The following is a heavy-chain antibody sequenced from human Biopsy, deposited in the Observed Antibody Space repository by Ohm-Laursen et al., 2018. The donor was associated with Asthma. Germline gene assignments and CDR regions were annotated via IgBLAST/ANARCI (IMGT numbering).Heavy chain of an antibody. D-gene: IGHD4-17*01. CDR2: HDHEEGGT. Sequence: SVKVSCKITGYSLTDLSMHWVRQAPGQGLEWMGGHDHEEGGTVNARKFQGRVTMTEDTSTDTAYMELSSLSSDDTAVYYCASDFPKDYVRYNFQFWGQGTLVTVSS. J-gene: IGHJ4*02. CDR1: GYSLTDLS. V-gene: IGHV1-24*01. CDR3: ASDFPKDYVRYNFQF.